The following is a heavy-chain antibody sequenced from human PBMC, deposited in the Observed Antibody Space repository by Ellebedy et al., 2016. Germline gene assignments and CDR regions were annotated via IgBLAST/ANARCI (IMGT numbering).Heavy chain of an antibody. V-gene: IGHV3-64D*06. D-gene: IGHD1-7*01. CDR2: ISGNDDNT. Sequence: GESLKISCSASGFTFSSYAMAWVRQAPGRGLEYVSAISGNDDNTYYAGSVQGRFTISRDNSKNTLYLQMSSLRTEDTAVYYCVKGWNSDCWGQGTLVTVSS. CDR1: GFTFSSYA. J-gene: IGHJ4*02. CDR3: VKGWNSDC.